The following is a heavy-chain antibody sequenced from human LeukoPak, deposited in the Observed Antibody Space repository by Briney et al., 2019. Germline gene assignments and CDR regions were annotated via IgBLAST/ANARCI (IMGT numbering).Heavy chain of an antibody. J-gene: IGHJ3*02. CDR1: GFTFSSYG. CDR2: ISYDRSDK. CDR3: ARGRRPDAFDI. Sequence: GRSLRLSCAASGFTFSSYGMHWVRQAPGKGLEWVAVISYDRSDKYYADSVKGRFTISRDNAKNSLYLQMNSLRAEDTAVYYCARGRRPDAFDIWGQGTRVTVSS. V-gene: IGHV3-30*03.